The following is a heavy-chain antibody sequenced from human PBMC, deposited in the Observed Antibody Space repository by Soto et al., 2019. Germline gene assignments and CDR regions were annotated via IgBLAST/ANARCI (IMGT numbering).Heavy chain of an antibody. CDR2: IYHSGNT. D-gene: IGHD3-10*01. CDR3: ARRWGEGRVDY. Sequence: QVQLQESGPGLVKPSGTLYLTCAVSGGSISSSNWWSWVRQPPGKGPEWIGEIYHSGNTNYNPSLKSRVTMAVDKSRNQFSLKLSSVTAADTAVYYCARRWGEGRVDYWGQGTLVTVSS. V-gene: IGHV4-4*02. CDR1: GGSISSSNW. J-gene: IGHJ4*02.